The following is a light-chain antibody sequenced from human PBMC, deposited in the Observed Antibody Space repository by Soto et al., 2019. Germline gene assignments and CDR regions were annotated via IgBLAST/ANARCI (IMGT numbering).Light chain of an antibody. V-gene: IGKV1-39*01. CDR1: QSISRY. J-gene: IGKJ2*01. CDR3: QQYNSYSLYT. CDR2: SAS. Sequence: DIPMTQSPSSLSASVGDRVTVTCRAGQSISRYLNWYQQRPGKAPNLLIYSASSLQTGVPSRFSGSGSGTDFTLTITNLQPEDFATYYCQQYNSYSLYTFGQGTKLEIK.